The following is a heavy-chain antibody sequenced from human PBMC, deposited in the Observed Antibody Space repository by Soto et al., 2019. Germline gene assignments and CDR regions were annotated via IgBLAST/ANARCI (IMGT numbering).Heavy chain of an antibody. CDR3: ARGPSSSTYNWFDP. D-gene: IGHD6-13*01. V-gene: IGHV3-30-3*01. J-gene: IGHJ5*02. CDR2: ISFDGSNK. Sequence: GGSLRLSCAASGFAFSTYATHWVRQAPGKGLEWVAVISFDGSNKYYAEPVKGRFTISRDNSKDNSKNTLYLQMNSLRAEDTAVYYCARGPSSSTYNWFDPWGQGTLVTVSS. CDR1: GFAFSTYA.